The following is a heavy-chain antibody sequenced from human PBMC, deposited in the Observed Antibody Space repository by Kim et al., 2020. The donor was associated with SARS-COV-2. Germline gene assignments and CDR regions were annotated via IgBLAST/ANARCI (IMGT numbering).Heavy chain of an antibody. J-gene: IGHJ6*02. Sequence: ASVKVSCKASGYTFTSYAMNWVRQAPGQGLEWMGWINTNTGNPTYAQGFTGRFVFSLDTSVSTAYLQISSLKAEDTAVYYCARPTPQLPELWFGEFHYYYYYGMDVWGQGTTVTVSS. V-gene: IGHV7-4-1*02. CDR1: GYTFTSYA. CDR3: ARPTPQLPELWFGEFHYYYYYGMDV. CDR2: INTNTGNP. D-gene: IGHD3-10*01.